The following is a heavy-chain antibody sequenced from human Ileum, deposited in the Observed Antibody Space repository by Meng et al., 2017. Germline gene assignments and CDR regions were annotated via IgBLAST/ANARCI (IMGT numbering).Heavy chain of an antibody. J-gene: IGHJ4*02. CDR3: ARGVAEN. CDR2: IYPHNGAT. CDR1: GYTFTGNN. D-gene: IGHD6-19*01. Sequence: QELLLQAGAGVEKPGAPVKVSFKTSGYTFTGNNIHLVRQAPGQGLEWLGRIYPHNGATNYAQTFQGRVTMTGDTSIATAYMELNRLTSDATAVYYCARGVAENWGQGTLVTVSS. V-gene: IGHV1-2*06.